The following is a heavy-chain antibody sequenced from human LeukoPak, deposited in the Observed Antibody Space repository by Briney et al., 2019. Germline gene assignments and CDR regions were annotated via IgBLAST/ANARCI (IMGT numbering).Heavy chain of an antibody. CDR3: ARNQLLYDRVPYGMDV. CDR2: ISSSSSYI. J-gene: IGHJ6*02. CDR1: GFTFSSYS. V-gene: IGHV3-21*04. D-gene: IGHD2-2*02. Sequence: PGGSLRLSCAASGFTFSSYSMNWVRQAPGKGLEWVSSISSSSSYIYYADSVKGRFTISRDNAKNSLYLQMNSLRAEDTAVYYCARNQLLYDRVPYGMDVWGQGTTVTVSS.